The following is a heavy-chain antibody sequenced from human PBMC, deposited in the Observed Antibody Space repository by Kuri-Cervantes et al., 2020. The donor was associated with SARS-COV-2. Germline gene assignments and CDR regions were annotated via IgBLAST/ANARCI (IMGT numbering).Heavy chain of an antibody. CDR3: ARDGGGYYDSSGYYGQLGFDY. CDR1: GFTFSSYS. Sequence: GESLKISCAASGFTFSSYSMNWVRQAPGKGLEWVSYISSSSSTIYYADSVKGRFTISRDNARSSLYLQMNSLRDEGTAVYYWARDGGGYYDSSGYYGQLGFDYWGQGTLVTVSS. D-gene: IGHD3-22*01. V-gene: IGHV3-48*02. J-gene: IGHJ4*02. CDR2: ISSSSSTI.